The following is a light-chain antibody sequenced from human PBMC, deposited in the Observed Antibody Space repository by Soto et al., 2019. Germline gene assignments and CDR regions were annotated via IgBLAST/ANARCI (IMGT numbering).Light chain of an antibody. CDR1: SSDVGAYNY. V-gene: IGLV2-14*01. J-gene: IGLJ3*02. Sequence: QSVLTQPASVSASPGQSITISCTGSSSDVGAYNYVSWYQHHPGRAPKVMIHEVSNRPSGVSTRFSGSKSGNTASLTISGLQAEDEADYYCISYTSSNTWVFGGGTQLTVL. CDR3: ISYTSSNTWV. CDR2: EVS.